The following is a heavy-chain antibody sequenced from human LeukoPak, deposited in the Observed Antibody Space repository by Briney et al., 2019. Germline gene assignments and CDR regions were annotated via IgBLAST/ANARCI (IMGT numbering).Heavy chain of an antibody. CDR2: SRSYSGDI. J-gene: IGHJ4*02. V-gene: IGHV3-21*01. CDR3: ARAKDMD. Sequence: PGGSLRLSCRTSGFTFSTHSMNWVRQAPGKGLEWVASSRSYSGDIYYADSVKGRFTISRDNAKNTLYLQMNSLRADGTAIYYCARAKDMDWGQGTLVTVSS. CDR1: GFTFSTHS.